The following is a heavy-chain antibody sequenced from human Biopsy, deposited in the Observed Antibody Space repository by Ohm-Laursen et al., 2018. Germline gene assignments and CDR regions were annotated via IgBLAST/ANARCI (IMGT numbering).Heavy chain of an antibody. J-gene: IGHJ4*02. CDR1: GFTFSDYY. Sequence: SLRLSCTASGFTFSDYYMSWIRQAPGKGLKWVSYISSRTNTIYYADSVKGRFTISSDNAKNSLYLQMNRLRAEDTAVYYCARGSFAPDFWGQGTLVTVSS. CDR2: ISSRTNTI. CDR3: ARGSFAPDF. D-gene: IGHD2/OR15-2a*01. V-gene: IGHV3-11*01.